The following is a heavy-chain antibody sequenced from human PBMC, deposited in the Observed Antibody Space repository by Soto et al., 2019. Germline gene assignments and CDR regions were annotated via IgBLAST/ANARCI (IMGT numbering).Heavy chain of an antibody. Sequence: QLQLQGSGPGLVKPSETLSLTCTVSGGSISSSSYYWGWIRQPPGKGLEWIGSIYYSGSTDYNPSLKRQFTIAVDTGTNQFSLKLSSVTAADTAVYYCARHTPGSCSYRWFEYYGMDVWGQGTTVTVS. CDR3: ARHTPGSCSYRWFEYYGMDV. CDR1: GGSISSSSYY. CDR2: IYYSGST. J-gene: IGHJ6*02. D-gene: IGHD1-26*01. V-gene: IGHV4-39*01.